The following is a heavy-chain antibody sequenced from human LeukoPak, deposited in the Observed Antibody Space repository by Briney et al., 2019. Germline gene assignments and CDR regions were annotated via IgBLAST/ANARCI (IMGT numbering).Heavy chain of an antibody. CDR2: INPNSGGT. J-gene: IGHJ4*02. D-gene: IGHD3-10*01. CDR3: ARDRAYGSGSYGGY. Sequence: ASVKVSCKASGYTFTGYYMHWVRQAPGQGLEWMGRINPNSGGTNYAQKFQSRVTMTRDTSISTAYMELSRLRSDDTAVYYCARDRAYGSGSYGGYWGQGTLVTVSS. V-gene: IGHV1-2*06. CDR1: GYTFTGYY.